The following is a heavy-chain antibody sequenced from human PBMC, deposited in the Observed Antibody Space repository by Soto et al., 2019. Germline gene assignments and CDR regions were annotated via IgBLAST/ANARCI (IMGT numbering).Heavy chain of an antibody. CDR3: ARVIRQQLAYYGMDV. J-gene: IGHJ6*02. D-gene: IGHD6-13*01. V-gene: IGHV3-11*05. CDR1: GFTFSDYY. Sequence: QVQLVESGGGLVKPGGSLRLSCAASGFTFSDYYMSWIRQAPGKGLEWVSYISSSSSYTNYADSVKGRFTISRDNAKNSLYLQMNSLRAEDTAVYYCARVIRQQLAYYGMDVWGQGTTVTVSS. CDR2: ISSSSSYT.